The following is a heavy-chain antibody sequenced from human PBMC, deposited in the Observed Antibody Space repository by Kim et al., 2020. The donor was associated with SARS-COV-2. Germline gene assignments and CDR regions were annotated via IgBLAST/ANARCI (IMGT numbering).Heavy chain of an antibody. Sequence: AASVKGRFTISRDDSISNAYLQMNSLKTEDTAVYYCTRDRQAELLSPYDYWGQGTLVTVSS. J-gene: IGHJ4*02. D-gene: IGHD1-26*01. CDR3: TRDRQAELLSPYDY. V-gene: IGHV3-49*02.